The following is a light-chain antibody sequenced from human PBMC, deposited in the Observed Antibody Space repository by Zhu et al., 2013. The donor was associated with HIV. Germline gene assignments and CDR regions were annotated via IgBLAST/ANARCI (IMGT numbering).Light chain of an antibody. CDR1: QSISMW. V-gene: IGKV1-5*03. CDR3: QQYNTYPWT. Sequence: DIQMTQSPSTLSASVGDRVTITCRASQSISMWLAWYQQKPGKAPKFLIYKASNLESGVPSRFSGSGSGTEFTLTISSLQPDDFASYYCQQYNTYPWTFGQGTKVEIK. CDR2: KAS. J-gene: IGKJ1*01.